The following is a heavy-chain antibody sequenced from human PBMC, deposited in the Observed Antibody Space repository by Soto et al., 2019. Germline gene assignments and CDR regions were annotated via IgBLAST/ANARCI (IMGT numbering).Heavy chain of an antibody. J-gene: IGHJ4*02. CDR2: ISSTTNYI. V-gene: IGHV3-21*06. CDR1: GFTFTRCS. Sequence: PVGSLRLSCAASGFTFTRCSMNWVRQAPGKGLEWVSSISSTTNYIYYGDSMKGRFTISRDNAKNSLYLEMNSLRAEDTAVYYCARESEDLTSNFVYWGQGTLVTVSS. CDR3: ARESEDLTSNFVY.